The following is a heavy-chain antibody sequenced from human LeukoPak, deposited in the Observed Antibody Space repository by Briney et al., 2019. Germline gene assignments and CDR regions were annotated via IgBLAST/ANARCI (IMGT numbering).Heavy chain of an antibody. V-gene: IGHV3-30*02. Sequence: PGGSLRLSCAASGFTFSSYGMHWVRQAPGKGLEWVAFIRYDGSNKYYADSVKGRFTISRDNSKNTLYLQMNSLRAEDTAVYYCAKDRLLWFGELNDAFDIWGQGTMVTVSS. J-gene: IGHJ3*02. CDR3: AKDRLLWFGELNDAFDI. CDR1: GFTFSSYG. CDR2: IRYDGSNK. D-gene: IGHD3-10*01.